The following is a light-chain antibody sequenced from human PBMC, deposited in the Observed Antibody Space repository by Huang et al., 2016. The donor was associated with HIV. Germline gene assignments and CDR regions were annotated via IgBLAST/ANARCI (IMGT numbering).Light chain of an antibody. J-gene: IGKJ3*01. CDR2: GAS. CDR3: QQYNNWPGFT. V-gene: IGKV3-15*01. Sequence: IVMTQSPATLSVSPGERATLSYRASQSVSSNLAWYQQKPGQAPRLLIYGASSRATCIPARFSGSGSGTEFTLTISSLQSEDFAVYYCQQYNNWPGFTFGPGTKVDIK. CDR1: QSVSSN.